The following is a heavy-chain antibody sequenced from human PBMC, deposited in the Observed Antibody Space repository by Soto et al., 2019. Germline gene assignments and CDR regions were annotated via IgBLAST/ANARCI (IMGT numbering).Heavy chain of an antibody. J-gene: IGHJ4*02. D-gene: IGHD2-2*01. V-gene: IGHV5-51*01. CDR2: IDPGDSDT. CDR3: ARDHCSSTSCPFDY. CDR1: GYSFTSYW. Sequence: PGESLKISCKGSGYSFTSYWISWVRQMPGKGLEWMGRIDPGDSDTRYSPSFQGQVTISADKSISTAYLQWSSLKASDTAMYYCARDHCSSTSCPFDYWGQGTLVTVSS.